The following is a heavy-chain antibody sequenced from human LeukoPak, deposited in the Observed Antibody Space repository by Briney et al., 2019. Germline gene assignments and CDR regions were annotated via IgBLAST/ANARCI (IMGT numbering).Heavy chain of an antibody. D-gene: IGHD2-2*01. CDR2: IYTGGST. CDR3: ARDSVVVPAASFYYYYYGMDV. Sequence: SETLSLTCTVSGGSISSYYWSWIRQPAGKGLEWIGRIYTGGSTNYNPSLKSRVTMSVDTSKNQFSLKLSSVTAADTAVYYCARDSVVVPAASFYYYYYGMDVWGQGTTVTVSS. V-gene: IGHV4-4*07. CDR1: GGSISSYY. J-gene: IGHJ6*02.